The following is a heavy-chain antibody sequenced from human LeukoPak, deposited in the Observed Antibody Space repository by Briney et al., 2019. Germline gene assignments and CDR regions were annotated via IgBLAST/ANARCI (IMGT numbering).Heavy chain of an antibody. J-gene: IGHJ5*02. D-gene: IGHD4/OR15-4a*01. CDR2: IYSGGDT. V-gene: IGHV3-66*01. CDR3: ARDPPAVRTNTYA. CDR1: GFTVSNIY. Sequence: PGGSLRLSCAASGFTVSNIYMNWVRQAPGKGLEWVSLIYSGGDTHYADSVKGRFTISRDSSKNTLYLQMNSLRAEDTAVYYCARDPPAVRTNTYAWGQGTLVTVSS.